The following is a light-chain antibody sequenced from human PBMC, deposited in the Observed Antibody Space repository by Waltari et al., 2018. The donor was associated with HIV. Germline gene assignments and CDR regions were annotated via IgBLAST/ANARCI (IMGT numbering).Light chain of an antibody. CDR1: RSVSSAY. J-gene: IGKJ3*01. V-gene: IGKV3-20*01. CDR2: GAS. CDR3: QQYGSSPFT. Sequence: EIVLTQSPGTLSLSQGDRATLHCRASRSVSSAYLAWYQQKLGQAPRLLIYGASNRATGIPDRFSGSGSGTDFTLTISRLQPEDFAVYYCQQYGSSPFTFGPWTKLDIK.